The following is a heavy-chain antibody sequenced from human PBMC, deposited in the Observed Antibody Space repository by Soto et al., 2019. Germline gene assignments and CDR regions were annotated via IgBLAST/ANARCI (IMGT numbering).Heavy chain of an antibody. V-gene: IGHV4-39*01. D-gene: IGHD4-17*01. CDR2: IYYSGST. CDR1: GGSISSSSYY. CDR3: AIQSPPTTSYGDYFGYYYMDV. Sequence: SETLSLTCTVSGGSISSSSYYWGWIRQPPGKGLEWIGSIYYSGSTYYNPSLKSRVTISVDTSKNQFSLKLSSVTAADTAVYYCAIQSPPTTSYGDYFGYYYMDVWGKGTTVTVS. J-gene: IGHJ6*03.